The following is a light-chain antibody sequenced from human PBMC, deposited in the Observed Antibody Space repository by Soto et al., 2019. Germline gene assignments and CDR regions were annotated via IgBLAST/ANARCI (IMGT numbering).Light chain of an antibody. Sequence: DIQMTQSPSTLSASVGDRVTITCRASQSISSWLAWYQQKPGKAPKFLIYKASNLEVGVPSRFSGSGSGTEFTLTISSLQPDDFATYYCQQYNSYSITFGGGTKVDIK. V-gene: IGKV1-5*03. J-gene: IGKJ4*01. CDR2: KAS. CDR3: QQYNSYSIT. CDR1: QSISSW.